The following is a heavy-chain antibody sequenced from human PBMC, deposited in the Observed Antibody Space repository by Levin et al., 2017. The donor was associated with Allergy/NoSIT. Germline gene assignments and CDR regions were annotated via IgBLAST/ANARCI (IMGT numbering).Heavy chain of an antibody. V-gene: IGHV4-39*01. CDR1: GGSISSSSYY. D-gene: IGHD6-19*01. J-gene: IGHJ4*02. CDR3: ARRGAGAGRMGVDY. CDR2: IYYSGST. Sequence: PGGSLRLSCTVSGGSISSSSYYWGWIRQPPGTGLEWIGSIYYSGSTYYNPSLKSRVTISVDTSKNQFSLKLSSVTAADTAVYYCARRGAGAGRMGVDYWGQGTLVTVSS.